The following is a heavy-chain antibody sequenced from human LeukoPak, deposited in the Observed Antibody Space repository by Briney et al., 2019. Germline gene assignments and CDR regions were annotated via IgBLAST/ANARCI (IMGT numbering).Heavy chain of an antibody. J-gene: IGHJ4*02. Sequence: GGSLRLSCAASGFTFSDYYMSWIRQAPGKGLEWVAFIRYDGGNKYYADSVKGRFTISRDNSKNTLYLQMNSLRAEDTAVYYCARSGGSGSYCYFDYWGQGTLVTVSS. CDR3: ARSGGSGSYCYFDY. CDR2: IRYDGGNK. V-gene: IGHV3-30*02. CDR1: GFTFSDYY. D-gene: IGHD3-10*01.